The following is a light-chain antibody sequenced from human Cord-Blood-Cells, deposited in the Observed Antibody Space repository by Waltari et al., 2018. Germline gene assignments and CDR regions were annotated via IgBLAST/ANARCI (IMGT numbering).Light chain of an antibody. CDR3: CSYAGSYNVV. CDR1: SRDVGGFNY. CDR2: DVS. Sequence: QSALTQPRPVSGSPGQSVTIPCPGTSRDVGGFNYVPWYQQHPAKAPKLMIYDVSKRPSGVPDRFSGSKSGNTASLTISGLQAEDEADYYCCSYAGSYNVVFGGGTKLTVL. V-gene: IGLV2-11*01. J-gene: IGLJ2*01.